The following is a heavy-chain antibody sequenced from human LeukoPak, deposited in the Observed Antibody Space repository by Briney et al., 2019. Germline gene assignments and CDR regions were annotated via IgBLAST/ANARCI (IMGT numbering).Heavy chain of an antibody. Sequence: KTGGSLRLSCAASGFTFSSYWMHWVRQAPGKGLVRVSRIHGDGKKTTYADSVKGRFTISRDNAKNTLYLQMNSLRVEDTAVYYCASDPDSGGWSTFDNWGQGSLVTVSS. V-gene: IGHV3-74*01. CDR3: ASDPDSGGWSTFDN. CDR2: IHGDGKKT. D-gene: IGHD2-15*01. CDR1: GFTFSSYW. J-gene: IGHJ4*02.